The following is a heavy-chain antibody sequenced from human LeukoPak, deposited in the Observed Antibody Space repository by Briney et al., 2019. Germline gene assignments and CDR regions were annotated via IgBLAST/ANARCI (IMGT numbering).Heavy chain of an antibody. CDR1: GYTFTSYY. J-gene: IGHJ4*02. V-gene: IGHV1-46*03. D-gene: IGHD3-22*01. CDR3: ARGIRPAYYDSSGYYYK. CDR2: INPSGGST. Sequence: ASVKVSCKASGYTFTSYYMHWVRQAPGQGLEWMGIINPSGGSTSYAQKFQGRVTMTRDTSTSTVYMELSSPRSEDTAVYYCARGIRPAYYDSSGYYYKWGQGTLVTVSS.